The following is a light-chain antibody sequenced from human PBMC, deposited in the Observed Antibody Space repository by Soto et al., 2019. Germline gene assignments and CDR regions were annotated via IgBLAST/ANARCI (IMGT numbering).Light chain of an antibody. Sequence: EIVLTQSPATLSLSPGERATLSCRASQSVSSYLAWYQQKPGQAPRLLIYDASNRATGIPARFSGSGSGTDLTLTSSSLEPEVFAVYYCQQRSNLPYTFGQGNKLEIK. CDR1: QSVSSY. CDR2: DAS. J-gene: IGKJ2*01. V-gene: IGKV3-11*01. CDR3: QQRSNLPYT.